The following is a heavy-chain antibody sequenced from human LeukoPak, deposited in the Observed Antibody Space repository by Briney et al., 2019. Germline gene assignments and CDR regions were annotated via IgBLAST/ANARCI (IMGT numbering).Heavy chain of an antibody. CDR3: AKEMLEPTAIAED. CDR2: FSGGGTKT. V-gene: IGHV3-23*01. J-gene: IGHJ4*02. Sequence: GGSLRLSCAASGFTFRRNSMSWVRQAPGKGLGWLSAFSGGGTKTWYPDSVKGRFLLSRDNSKNTLFLQMNSQRVEHTAVYYCAKEMLEPTAIAEDWGQGTLVTVSS. CDR1: GFTFRRNS. D-gene: IGHD1-1*01.